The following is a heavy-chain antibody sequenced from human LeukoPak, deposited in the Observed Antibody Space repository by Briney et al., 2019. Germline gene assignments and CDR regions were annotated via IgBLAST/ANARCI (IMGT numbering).Heavy chain of an antibody. CDR1: GGSISSYY. Sequence: SETLSLTCTVSGGSISSYYWSWIRQPPGKGLEWIGYIYYSGSTNYNPSLKSRVTISVDTSKNQFSLKLSSVTAADTAVYYCARGRRAAAPGPWGQGTLVTVSS. V-gene: IGHV4-59*01. D-gene: IGHD6-13*01. CDR2: IYYSGST. J-gene: IGHJ5*02. CDR3: ARGRRAAAPGP.